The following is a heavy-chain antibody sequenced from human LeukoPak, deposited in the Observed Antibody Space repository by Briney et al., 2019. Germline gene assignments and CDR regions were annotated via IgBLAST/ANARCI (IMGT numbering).Heavy chain of an antibody. CDR1: GYTFTGYY. CDR3: ASSPYYYDSSGYYPVDVWFDP. CDR2: INPNSGGT. J-gene: IGHJ5*02. D-gene: IGHD3-22*01. Sequence: GASVKVSCKASGYTFTGYYMHWVRQAPGQGLEWMGWINPNSGGTNYAQKFQGRVTMTRDTSISTAYMELRRLRSDDTAVYYCASSPYYYDSSGYYPVDVWFDPWGQGTLVTVSS. V-gene: IGHV1-2*02.